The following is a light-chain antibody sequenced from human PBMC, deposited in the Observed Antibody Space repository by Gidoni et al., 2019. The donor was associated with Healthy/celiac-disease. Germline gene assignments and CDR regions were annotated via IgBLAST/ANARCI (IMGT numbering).Light chain of an antibody. CDR1: QSVSSSY. Sequence: EIVLTQSPGTLSLSPGERATLSCRASQSVSSSYLAWYQQKPGQAPRLLIYGASSRPTGIPDRLSGSGSGTECTLTISRLEPEDFAVYYCQQYGSSPPWTFGQGTKVEIK. CDR3: QQYGSSPPWT. V-gene: IGKV3-20*01. J-gene: IGKJ1*01. CDR2: GAS.